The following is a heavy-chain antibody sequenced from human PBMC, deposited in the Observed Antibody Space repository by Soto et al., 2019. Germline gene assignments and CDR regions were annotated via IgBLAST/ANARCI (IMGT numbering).Heavy chain of an antibody. V-gene: IGHV3-7*03. CDR2: IKRDGSEK. CDR3: ASMEWESTGYADY. CDR1: GFTFGSNW. Sequence: GGSLRLSCAASGFTFGSNWMSWVRQAPGKGLEWVANIKRDGSEKYYVDSVKGRFTISRDNAKNTLYLQMNSLRADDTAVYYCASMEWESTGYADYWGQGTLVTVSS. D-gene: IGHD3-3*01. J-gene: IGHJ4*02.